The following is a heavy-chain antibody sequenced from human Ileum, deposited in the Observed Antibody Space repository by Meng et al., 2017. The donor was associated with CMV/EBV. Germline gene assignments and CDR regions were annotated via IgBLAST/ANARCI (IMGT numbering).Heavy chain of an antibody. V-gene: IGHV1-46*01. Sequence: ASVKVSCKASGYTFTSYYMHWVRQAPGQGLEWMGIINPSGGSTSYAQKFQGRVTMTRDTSTSTVYMELSSLRSEDTALYYCARSGSPPYPYYYYGMDVWGQGTTVTVSS. CDR1: GYTFTSYY. CDR2: INPSGGST. J-gene: IGHJ6*02. CDR3: ARSGSPPYPYYYYGMDV. D-gene: IGHD6-25*01.